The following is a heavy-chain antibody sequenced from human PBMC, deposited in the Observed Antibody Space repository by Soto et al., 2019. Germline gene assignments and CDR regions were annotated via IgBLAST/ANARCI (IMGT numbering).Heavy chain of an antibody. CDR2: ISPSSTYI. Sequence: PGGSLRLSCAASGLNFEKCSMNWVRQPPGKGPEWLASISPSSTYIRYADSVKGRFTISRDNARNSLSLQMMNLRADDTAIYYCATDTGDIEVVPATTWGPGTLATVSS. CDR3: ATDTGDIEVVPATT. J-gene: IGHJ4*02. D-gene: IGHD2-15*01. V-gene: IGHV3-21*04. CDR1: GLNFEKCS.